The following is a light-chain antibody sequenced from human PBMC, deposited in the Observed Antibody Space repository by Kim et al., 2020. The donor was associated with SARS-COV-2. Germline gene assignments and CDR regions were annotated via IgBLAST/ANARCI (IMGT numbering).Light chain of an antibody. Sequence: QLVLTQSPSASASLGASVKLTCTLSSGHSSYAIAWHQQQPEKGPRYLMKVNSDGSQTNGDGIPDRFSGSSSGAERYLTISSLQSEDEADYYCQTWATGMWVFGGGTQLTVL. CDR2: VNSDGSQ. V-gene: IGLV4-69*01. CDR3: QTWATGMWV. CDR1: SGHSSYA. J-gene: IGLJ3*02.